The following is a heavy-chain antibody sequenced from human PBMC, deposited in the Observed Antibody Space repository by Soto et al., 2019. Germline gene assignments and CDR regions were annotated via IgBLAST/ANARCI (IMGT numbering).Heavy chain of an antibody. J-gene: IGHJ4*02. CDR2: VGGSGDST. CDR3: AKSPLGYCSGGSCYPPHYFDY. V-gene: IGHV3-23*01. Sequence: EVQLLDSGGGFVQPGGSLRLSCAASGFTFSNYAMSWVRQAPGKGLEWVSGVGGSGDSTYYADSVKGRFTISRDNSKDTLYLQMNSLRAEDTAVYYCAKSPLGYCSGGSCYPPHYFDYWGQGTLVTVSS. CDR1: GFTFSNYA. D-gene: IGHD2-15*01.